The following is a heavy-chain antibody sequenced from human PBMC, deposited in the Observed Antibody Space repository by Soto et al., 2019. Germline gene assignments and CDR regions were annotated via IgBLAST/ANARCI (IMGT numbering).Heavy chain of an antibody. CDR2: TSYTGNT. CDR3: ARARLYCSGDSCWPSGFDP. D-gene: IGHD2-15*01. V-gene: IGHV4-59*01. J-gene: IGHJ5*02. Sequence: ETLSLTCIVSGGSITAYDCRWIRQFPAKGLQCIAYTSYTGNTNYNPSLTRRDTISMDTSKNQLSLKLTSVTRADTAGYYCARARLYCSGDSCWPSGFDPWGQGTLVTVSS. CDR1: GGSITAYD.